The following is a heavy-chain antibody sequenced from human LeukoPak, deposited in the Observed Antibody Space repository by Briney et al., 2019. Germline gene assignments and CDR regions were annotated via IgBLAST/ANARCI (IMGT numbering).Heavy chain of an antibody. CDR2: INGDGSST. V-gene: IGHV3-74*01. CDR3: ARGRDGDYGLGY. Sequence: GGFLRLSCAASGFTFSNYWMHWVRQAPGKGLVWVSRINGDGSSTYYADSVRGRFTISRDSAKNTVFLQMNSLRDEDTAVYYCARGRDGDYGLGYWGQGIQVTVSS. D-gene: IGHD4-17*01. CDR1: GFTFSNYW. J-gene: IGHJ4*02.